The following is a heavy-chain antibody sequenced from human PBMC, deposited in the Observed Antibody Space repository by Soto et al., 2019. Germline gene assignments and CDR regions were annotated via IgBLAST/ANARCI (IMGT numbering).Heavy chain of an antibody. V-gene: IGHV1-2*02. J-gene: IGHJ4*02. D-gene: IGHD6-6*01. CDR3: ASSDSSSSVRRYFDY. Sequence: QVKLVQSGAEVKKPGASVKVSCKASGYTFTGYNMHLVRQDPGQGLEWMGWINPNSGGTNYAQKFPGRVPITRDKSISSADMELCRLRSDDTAVYYCASSDSSSSVRRYFDYWGQGTLVTVSS. CDR1: GYTFTGYN. CDR2: INPNSGGT.